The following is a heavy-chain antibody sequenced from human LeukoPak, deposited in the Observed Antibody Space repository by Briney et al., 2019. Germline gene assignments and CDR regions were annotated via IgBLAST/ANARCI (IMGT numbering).Heavy chain of an antibody. CDR2: IIPILGIA. CDR3: ARDQYSSSWYGDL. Sequence: ASVKVSCKASGGTFSSYAISWVRQAPGQGLEWMGRIIPILGIANYAQKLQGRVTMTTDTSTSTAYMELRSLRSDDTAVYYCARDQYSSSWYGDLWGRGTLVTVSS. CDR1: GGTFSSYA. V-gene: IGHV1-69*04. J-gene: IGHJ2*01. D-gene: IGHD6-13*01.